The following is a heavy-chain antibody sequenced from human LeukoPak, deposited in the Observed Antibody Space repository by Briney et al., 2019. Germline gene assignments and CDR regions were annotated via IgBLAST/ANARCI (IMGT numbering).Heavy chain of an antibody. Sequence: PSETLSLTCNVSGASIRSYYWSWIRQSPGKGLEWIGSITYSGNTELNPSLRSRVTMSSDPPKSQFSLKLSSVTTADTALYYCAHQVVGTSNSFDMWGQGTMVTVSS. CDR3: AHQVVGTSNSFDM. D-gene: IGHD2-15*01. CDR1: GASIRSYY. V-gene: IGHV4-59*01. J-gene: IGHJ3*02. CDR2: ITYSGNT.